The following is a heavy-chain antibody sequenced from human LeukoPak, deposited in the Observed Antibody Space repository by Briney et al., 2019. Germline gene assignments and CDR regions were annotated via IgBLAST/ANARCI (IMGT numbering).Heavy chain of an antibody. J-gene: IGHJ6*03. CDR2: IYNSGST. D-gene: IGHD2/OR15-2a*01. CDR3: AREAQGEVILRGLYYYYYIDV. CDR1: GVSISSGSYY. V-gene: IGHV4-61*02. Sequence: SETLSLTCTVSGVSISSGSYYWSWIRQPAGKGLEWIGRIYNSGSTNYNPSRKSRVTISVDTSKNQFSLKLSSVTAADTAVYYCAREAQGEVILRGLYYYYYIDVWGKGTTVTVSS.